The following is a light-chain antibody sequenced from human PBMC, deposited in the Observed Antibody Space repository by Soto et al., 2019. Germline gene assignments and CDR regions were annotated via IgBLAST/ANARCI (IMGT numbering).Light chain of an antibody. CDR3: RHYDSSPPT. Sequence: EIVLTQSPGTLSLSPGERATLSCRASRSVSSSYLAWYQQKPGQAPRLLIYGASSRATGIPDRFSGSGSGTDFTLTISRLELEDLGVYYCRHYDSSPPTCGGGTNLAIK. CDR2: GAS. CDR1: RSVSSSY. V-gene: IGKV3-20*01. J-gene: IGKJ4*01.